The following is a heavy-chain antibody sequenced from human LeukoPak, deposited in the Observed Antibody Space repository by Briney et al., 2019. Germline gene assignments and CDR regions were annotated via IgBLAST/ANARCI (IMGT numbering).Heavy chain of an antibody. CDR2: IHNTGRN. CDR1: GGSISNYY. J-gene: IGHJ4*02. Sequence: PSETLSLTCTVSGGSISNYYWSWIRQPPGKGLEWVGYIHNTGRNNYNPSLKSRVTMSVDTSKNQFSLKLTSVTAADTAVYFCSRENGAFSPFGYWGQGILVTVLS. V-gene: IGHV4-59*01. CDR3: SRENGAFSPFGY. D-gene: IGHD3-16*01.